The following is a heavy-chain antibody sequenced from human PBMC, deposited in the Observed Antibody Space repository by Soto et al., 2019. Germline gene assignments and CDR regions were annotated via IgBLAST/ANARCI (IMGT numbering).Heavy chain of an antibody. D-gene: IGHD5-18*01. Sequence: DSVKGRFTVFRDNSKNTLYLQMNSLRPDDTAVYFCAKDVGARTYSCGYLVGFFDSWGQGRLVTVSS. CDR3: AKDVGARTYSCGYLVGFFDS. J-gene: IGHJ4*02. V-gene: IGHV3-30*02.